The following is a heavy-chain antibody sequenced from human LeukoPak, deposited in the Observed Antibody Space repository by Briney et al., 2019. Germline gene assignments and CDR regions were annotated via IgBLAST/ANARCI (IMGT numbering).Heavy chain of an antibody. V-gene: IGHV3-74*01. CDR1: GFPISGYW. J-gene: IGHJ5*02. Sequence: GGSLRLSCAASGFPISGYWMHWVRQAPGKGLVWVSRIDDDGAGTTYADSVKGRFTISRDNAKNTLYLQMNSLRVEDTAVYYCARSASGYDAWGQGTLVTVSS. D-gene: IGHD5-12*01. CDR2: IDDDGAGT. CDR3: ARSASGYDA.